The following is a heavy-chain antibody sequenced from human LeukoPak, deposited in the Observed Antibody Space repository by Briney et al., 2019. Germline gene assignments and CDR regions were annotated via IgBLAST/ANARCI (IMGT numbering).Heavy chain of an antibody. CDR3: AREWSSSWYLGWFDP. J-gene: IGHJ5*02. D-gene: IGHD6-13*01. Sequence: GGSLRLSCAASGFTFSSYSMNWVRQAPGRGLEWVSSISSSSSYIYYADSVKGRFTISRDNAKNSLYLQMNSLRAEDTAVYYCAREWSSSWYLGWFDPWGQGTLVTVSS. CDR1: GFTFSSYS. CDR2: ISSSSSYI. V-gene: IGHV3-21*01.